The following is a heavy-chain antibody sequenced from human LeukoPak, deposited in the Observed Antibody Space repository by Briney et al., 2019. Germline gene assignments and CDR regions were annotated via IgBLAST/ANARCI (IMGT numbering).Heavy chain of an antibody. CDR1: GYTFTSYG. J-gene: IGHJ4*02. Sequence: ASVKVSCKASGYTFTSYGISWVRQAPGQGLEWMGWISAYNGNTNYAQKLQGRVTMTTDTSTSTAYMELRSLRSDDTAVYYCARVGLDPYSSSWYLPDYWGQGTLVTVSS. CDR3: ARVGLDPYSSSWYLPDY. CDR2: ISAYNGNT. V-gene: IGHV1-18*01. D-gene: IGHD6-13*01.